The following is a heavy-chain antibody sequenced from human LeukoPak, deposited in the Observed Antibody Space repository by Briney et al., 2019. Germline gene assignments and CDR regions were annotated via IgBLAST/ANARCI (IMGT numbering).Heavy chain of an antibody. J-gene: IGHJ4*02. Sequence: AGGSLRLSCAASGFTFSSYSMNWVRQAPGKGLEWVSSISSSSSYIYYADSVKGRFTISRDNAENSLYLQMNSLRAEDTAVYYCARGLGAAAYDILTGYYIVGTPYFDYWGQGTLVTVSS. CDR1: GFTFSSYS. CDR3: ARGLGAAAYDILTGYYIVGTPYFDY. D-gene: IGHD3-9*01. V-gene: IGHV3-21*01. CDR2: ISSSSSYI.